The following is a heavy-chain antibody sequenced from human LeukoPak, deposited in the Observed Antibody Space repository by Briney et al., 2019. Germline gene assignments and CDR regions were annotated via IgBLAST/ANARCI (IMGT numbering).Heavy chain of an antibody. Sequence: QPGASLRLSCAASGFTFSSNAMSWVRQAPGKGLEWVSAISGSGGSTNYADSVKGRFTISRDNHKNTLYLKMNRLSAEETAVYYCANRTPGYGDSDYWGQGTLVTVSS. D-gene: IGHD4-17*01. J-gene: IGHJ4*02. CDR2: ISGSGGST. CDR1: GFTFSSNA. V-gene: IGHV3-23*01. CDR3: ANRTPGYGDSDY.